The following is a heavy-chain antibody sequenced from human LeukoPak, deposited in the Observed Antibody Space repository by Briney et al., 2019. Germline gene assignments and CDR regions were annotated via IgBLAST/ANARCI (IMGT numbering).Heavy chain of an antibody. CDR3: AREKPMIADY. CDR1: GFTLSSYW. CDR2: ISQDGSEK. J-gene: IGHJ4*02. Sequence: GGSLRLSCAASGFTLSSYWMSWVRQAPGKGLEWVACISQDGSEKRYVASVKGRFTISRDNAKDSLYLQMNSLRDEDTAVYYCAREKPMIADYWGQGALVTVSS. D-gene: IGHD3-22*01. V-gene: IGHV3-7*01.